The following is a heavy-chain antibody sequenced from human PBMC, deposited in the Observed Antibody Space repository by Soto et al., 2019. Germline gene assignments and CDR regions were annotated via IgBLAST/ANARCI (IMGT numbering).Heavy chain of an antibody. D-gene: IGHD3-10*01. CDR2: ISGSGGST. CDR3: ASTPRRDYYCSGDDAFDI. CDR1: GFTFSSYA. J-gene: IGHJ3*02. Sequence: EVQLLESGGGLVQPGGSLRLSCAASGFTFSSYAMSWVRQAPGKGLEWVSAISGSGGSTYYADSVKGRFTISRDNSKNTLYLQMNILRVEDTAVYYCASTPRRDYYCSGDDAFDIWGGGTMVTVSS. V-gene: IGHV3-23*01.